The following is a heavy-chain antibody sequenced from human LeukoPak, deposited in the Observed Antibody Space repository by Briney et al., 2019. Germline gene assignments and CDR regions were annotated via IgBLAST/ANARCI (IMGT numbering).Heavy chain of an antibody. J-gene: IGHJ1*01. D-gene: IGHD3-22*01. CDR2: IYPGDSET. V-gene: IGHV5-51*01. Sequence: GESLKISCKGSGYSFTSYWIGWVRQMPGKGLEWMVIIYPGDSETRYSPSFQGQVTISADQSINTAYLPWSTLRASDTAMYYCARHSYYYDNSGYYPSAEYFQLWGQGTLVTVSS. CDR3: ARHSYYYDNSGYYPSAEYFQL. CDR1: GYSFTSYW.